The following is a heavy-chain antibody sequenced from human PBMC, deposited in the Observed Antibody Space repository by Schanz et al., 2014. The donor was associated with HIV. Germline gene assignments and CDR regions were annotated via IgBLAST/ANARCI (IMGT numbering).Heavy chain of an antibody. CDR1: GFSSSNSV. J-gene: IGHJ4*02. V-gene: IGHV3-33*08. Sequence: QAQLVESGGGVVQPGGSLRLSCAASGFSSSNSVIHWVRQAPGKGLEWVALVWYDGSNKYYVDSVKGRFTISRDNAKNTLHLQMNSLREEATAVYYCARDGSLNRGFDYWGQGTLVTVSS. CDR2: VWYDGSNK. D-gene: IGHD3-10*01. CDR3: ARDGSLNRGFDY.